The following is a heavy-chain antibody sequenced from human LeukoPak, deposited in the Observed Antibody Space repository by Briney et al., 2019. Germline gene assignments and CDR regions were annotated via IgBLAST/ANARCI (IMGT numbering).Heavy chain of an antibody. CDR2: IYYSGST. J-gene: IGHJ4*02. D-gene: IGHD2-2*01. V-gene: IGHV4-30-4*08. CDR3: ASRIVVVPAANVYFDY. Sequence: SETPSLTCTVSGGSISSGDYYWSWIRQPPGKGLEWIGYIYYSGSTYYNPSLKSRVTISVDTSKNQFSLKLSSVTAADTAVYYCASRIVVVPAANVYFDYWGQGTLVTVSS. CDR1: GGSISSGDYY.